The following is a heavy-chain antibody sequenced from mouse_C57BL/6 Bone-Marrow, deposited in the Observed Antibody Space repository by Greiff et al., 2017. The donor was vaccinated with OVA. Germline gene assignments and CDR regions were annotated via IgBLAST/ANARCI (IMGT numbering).Heavy chain of an antibody. Sequence: VQLQQPGAELVMPGASVKLSCKASGYTFTSYWMHWVKQRPGQGLEWIGEIDPSDSYTNYNQKFKGKSTLTVDKSSSTAYIQLSSLTSEDSAVYYCAREAAQATAWFAYWGQGTLVTVSA. D-gene: IGHD3-2*02. CDR1: GYTFTSYW. J-gene: IGHJ3*01. CDR3: AREAAQATAWFAY. V-gene: IGHV1-69*01. CDR2: IDPSDSYT.